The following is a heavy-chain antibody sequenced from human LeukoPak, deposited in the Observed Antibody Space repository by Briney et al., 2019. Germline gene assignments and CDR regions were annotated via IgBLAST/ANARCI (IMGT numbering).Heavy chain of an antibody. V-gene: IGHV4-59*08. CDR1: GDSISTYY. CDR3: ARGPYSYDSSGAFDI. Sequence: SETLSLICTVSGDSISTYYWNWIRQPPGKGLEWIGYVYYSGSTKYNPSLKSRVTISVDTSKNQFSLKLSSVTAADTAVYFCARGPYSYDSSGAFDIWGQGTMVTVSS. D-gene: IGHD3-22*01. CDR2: VYYSGST. J-gene: IGHJ3*02.